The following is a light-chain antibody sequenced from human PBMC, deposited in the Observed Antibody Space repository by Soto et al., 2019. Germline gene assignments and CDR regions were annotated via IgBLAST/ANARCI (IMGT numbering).Light chain of an antibody. CDR2: GAS. CDR1: QSVSSN. J-gene: IGKJ4*01. V-gene: IGKV3-15*01. Sequence: EIVMTQSPATLSVSPGERATLSCRASQSVSSNLAWYQQKPGQAPRLLIYGASTRATGMPARFSGSGSGTEFSLTISSLQSEDFAVYYCQQCNNWPLTFGGGTKVEIK. CDR3: QQCNNWPLT.